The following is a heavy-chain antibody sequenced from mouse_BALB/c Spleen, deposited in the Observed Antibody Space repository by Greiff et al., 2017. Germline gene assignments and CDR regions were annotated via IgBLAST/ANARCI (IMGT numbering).Heavy chain of an antibody. J-gene: IGHJ4*01. Sequence: VQLQQSGPELVKPGASVKMSCKASGYTFTSYVMHWVKQKPGQGLEWIGYINPYNDGTKYNEKFKGKATLTSDKSSSTAYMELSSLTSEDSAVYYCAKGATMITTTGYAMDYWGQGTSVTVSS. CDR2: INPYNDGT. D-gene: IGHD2-4*01. V-gene: IGHV1-14*01. CDR3: AKGATMITTTGYAMDY. CDR1: GYTFTSYV.